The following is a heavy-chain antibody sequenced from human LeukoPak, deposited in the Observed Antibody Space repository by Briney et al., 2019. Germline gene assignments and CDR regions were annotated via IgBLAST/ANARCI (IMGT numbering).Heavy chain of an antibody. CDR1: GFTFSSYA. CDR2: ISYGGSNK. CDR3: AREVAVVGFDY. V-gene: IGHV3-30*04. Sequence: GGSLRLSCAASGFTFSSYAMHWVRQAPGKGLEWVAVISYGGSNKYYADSVKGRFTISRDNSKNTLYLQMNSLRAEDTAVYYCAREVAVVGFDYWGQGTLVTVSS. D-gene: IGHD6-19*01. J-gene: IGHJ4*02.